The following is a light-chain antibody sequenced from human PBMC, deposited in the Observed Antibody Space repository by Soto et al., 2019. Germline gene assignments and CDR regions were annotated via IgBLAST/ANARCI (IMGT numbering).Light chain of an antibody. J-gene: IGKJ1*01. V-gene: IGKV3-15*01. CDR2: GAS. CDR1: KVVGRN. CDR3: QQYNNWPPDRT. Sequence: ELGMPQSPATLSVSQGEKAPLSSRASKVVGRNLAWYQQKPGQAPRLLIYGASTRATGIPARFSGSGSGTEFTLTISSLQSEDFAIYFCQQYNNWPPDRTFGQGTKVEIK.